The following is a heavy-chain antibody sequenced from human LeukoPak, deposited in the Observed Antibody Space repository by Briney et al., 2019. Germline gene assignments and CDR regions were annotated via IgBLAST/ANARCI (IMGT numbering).Heavy chain of an antibody. CDR3: ALFGLDSVRQDY. V-gene: IGHV3-48*03. D-gene: IGHD3/OR15-3a*01. J-gene: IGHJ4*02. Sequence: GGSLRLSCAAYGFTFSSYEMNWVRQAPGKGLEWVSYISSSGSTIYYADSVKGRFTISRDNAKNSLYLQMNSLRAEDTAVYYCALFGLDSVRQDYWGQGTLVTVSS. CDR2: ISSSGSTI. CDR1: GFTFSSYE.